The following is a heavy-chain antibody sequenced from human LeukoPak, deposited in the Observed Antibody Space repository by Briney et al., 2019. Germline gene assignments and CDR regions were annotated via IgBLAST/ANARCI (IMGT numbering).Heavy chain of an antibody. V-gene: IGHV3-23*01. CDR3: ARDDSGSSLYYYYYMDV. CDR2: ISYSGDRT. Sequence: PGGSLRLSCAASGFTFSSYAMSWVRQAPGKGLECVSAISYSGDRTYYADSVKGRFTISRDNSKNTLYLQMNSLRAEDTAVYYCARDDSGSSLYYYYYMDVWGKGTTVTVSS. J-gene: IGHJ6*03. D-gene: IGHD1-26*01. CDR1: GFTFSSYA.